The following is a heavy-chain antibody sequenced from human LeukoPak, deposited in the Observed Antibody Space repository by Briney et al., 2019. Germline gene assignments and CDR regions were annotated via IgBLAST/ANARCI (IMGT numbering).Heavy chain of an antibody. J-gene: IGHJ4*02. D-gene: IGHD3-10*01. V-gene: IGHV1-2*02. CDR1: GYTFTGYY. CDR2: IHPKSGGT. Sequence: ASVKVSCKASGYTFTGYYMHWVRQAPGQGLEWMGWIHPKSGGTNYPQSFQGRVTMTRDTSIDTVYMELSSLISDDTAVYYCARDGSGSGNNDLDYWGQGTLLTVSS. CDR3: ARDGSGSGNNDLDY.